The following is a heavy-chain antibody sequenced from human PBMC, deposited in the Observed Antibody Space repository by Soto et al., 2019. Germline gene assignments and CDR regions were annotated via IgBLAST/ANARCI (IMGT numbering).Heavy chain of an antibody. D-gene: IGHD3-10*01. CDR1: GYTFTSYG. Sequence: QVQLVQSGAEVKKPGASVKVSCKASGYTFTSYGISWVRQAPGQGLEWMGWISAYNGNTNYAQKLQGRVTMTTDTSTSTAYRELRSLGSDYTAVYYCAITVPYGSGSYYNERGLFNWGQGTLVTVSS. CDR3: AITVPYGSGSYYNERGLFN. V-gene: IGHV1-18*01. J-gene: IGHJ4*02. CDR2: ISAYNGNT.